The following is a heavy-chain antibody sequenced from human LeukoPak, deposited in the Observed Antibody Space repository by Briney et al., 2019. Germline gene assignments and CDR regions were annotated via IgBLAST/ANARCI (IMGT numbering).Heavy chain of an antibody. CDR2: IYPGDSET. Sequence: GESLKISCKASGYKFTNYWIGWVRQMPGKGLEWMTIIYPGDSETRYSPSFQGQVNISAEKSIRTAYLQWRSMKASDTAMYYFAGSARCGSGVYYTPPPPHYWGQGTLVTVSS. D-gene: IGHD3-10*01. V-gene: IGHV5-51*01. CDR3: AGSARCGSGVYYTPPPPHY. CDR1: GYKFTNYW. J-gene: IGHJ4*02.